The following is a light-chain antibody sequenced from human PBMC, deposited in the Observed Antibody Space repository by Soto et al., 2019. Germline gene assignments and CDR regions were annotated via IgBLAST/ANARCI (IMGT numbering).Light chain of an antibody. CDR3: QQYGSSPLFT. J-gene: IGKJ3*01. V-gene: IGKV3-20*01. CDR1: QSVSSSY. CDR2: GAS. Sequence: ESVLTQSPGTLSLSPGERATLSCRASQSVSSSYLAWYQQKPGQAPRLLIYGASSRATGIPDRFSGSGSGTDFTLTISRLEPEDCAVYYCQQYGSSPLFTFGPGTKVDIK.